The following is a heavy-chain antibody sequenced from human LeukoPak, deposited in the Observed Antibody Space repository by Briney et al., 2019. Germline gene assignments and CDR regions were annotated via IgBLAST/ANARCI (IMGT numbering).Heavy chain of an antibody. CDR1: AGSISNYY. V-gene: IGHV4-59*12. D-gene: IGHD2-2*01. CDR3: ARIGPGPGEDAFDI. CDR2: ISYSGST. Sequence: SETLSLTCTVSAGSISNYYWSWIRQPPGKGLEWIGYISYSGSTNYNPSLKSRVTISVDTSKNQFSLQLNSVTPEDTAVYYCARIGPGPGEDAFDIWGQGTMVTVSS. J-gene: IGHJ3*02.